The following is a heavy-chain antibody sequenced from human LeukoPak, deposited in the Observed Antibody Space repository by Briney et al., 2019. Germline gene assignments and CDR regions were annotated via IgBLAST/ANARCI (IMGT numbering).Heavy chain of an antibody. CDR2: IIPIFGTA. CDR3: ARAPRSWGFDY. Sequence: GASVKVSCKASGGTFSSYAISWVRQAPGQGLEWMGGIIPIFGTANYAQKFQGRVTITADESTSTAYMELTNLRSEDTAVYYCARAPRSWGFDYWGQGTLVTVSS. J-gene: IGHJ4*02. CDR1: GGTFSSYA. V-gene: IGHV1-69*13. D-gene: IGHD7-27*01.